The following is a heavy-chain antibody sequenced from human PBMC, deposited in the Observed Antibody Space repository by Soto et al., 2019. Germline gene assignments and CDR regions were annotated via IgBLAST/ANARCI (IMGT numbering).Heavy chain of an antibody. CDR3: ARDVVRSTGGDT. Sequence: QVQLVQSGAEVKEPGTSVKVSCKASGGTFSTSSFVWVRQGPGQGLGWMGGIIPIFSKTNVAQRFQGRITFTADESTRTVYMELSSLRSEDTAIYYCARDVVRSTGGDTWGQGTLVTVSS. J-gene: IGHJ5*02. V-gene: IGHV1-69*01. D-gene: IGHD2-8*02. CDR2: IIPIFSKT. CDR1: GGTFSTSS.